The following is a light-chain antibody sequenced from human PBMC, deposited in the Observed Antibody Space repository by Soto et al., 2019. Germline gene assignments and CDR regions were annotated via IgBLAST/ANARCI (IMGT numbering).Light chain of an antibody. J-gene: IGKJ1*01. CDR1: QSISSW. V-gene: IGKV1-5*01. CDR2: DAS. Sequence: DIQMTPSPSTLSASVVYRVTITCRASQSISSWLAWYQQKPGKAPKLLIYDASSLESGVPSRFSGSGSGTEFTLTISSLQPDDFATYYCQQYNSYPKTCGQGTKGAIK. CDR3: QQYNSYPKT.